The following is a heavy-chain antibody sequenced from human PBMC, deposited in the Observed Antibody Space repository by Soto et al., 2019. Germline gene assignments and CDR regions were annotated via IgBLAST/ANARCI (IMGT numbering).Heavy chain of an antibody. CDR2: IYSGGST. CDR1: GFTVSSNY. CDR3: ATETVTPYFDY. V-gene: IGHV3-66*01. Sequence: GGSLRLSCAASGFTVSSNYMSWVRQAPGKGLEWVSVIYSGGSTYYADSVKGRFSISRDNSKNTLYLQMNSLRAEDTAVYYCATETVTPYFDYWGQGTLVTVSS. D-gene: IGHD4-17*01. J-gene: IGHJ4*02.